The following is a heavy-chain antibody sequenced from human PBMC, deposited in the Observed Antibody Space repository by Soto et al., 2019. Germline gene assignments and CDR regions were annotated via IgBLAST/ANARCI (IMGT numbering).Heavy chain of an antibody. Sequence: PSETLSLTCTVSGGSISSYYWSWIRQPPGKGLEWIGYIYYSGSTNYNPSLKSRVTISVDTSKNQFSLKLSSVTAADTAVYYCARTVLRFLEWSPADYYYYGMDVWGQGTTVTVSS. V-gene: IGHV4-59*01. D-gene: IGHD3-3*01. CDR1: GGSISSYY. CDR3: ARTVLRFLEWSPADYYYYGMDV. J-gene: IGHJ6*02. CDR2: IYYSGST.